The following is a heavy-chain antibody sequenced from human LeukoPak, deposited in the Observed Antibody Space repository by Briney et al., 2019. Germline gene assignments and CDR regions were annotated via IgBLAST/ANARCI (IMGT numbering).Heavy chain of an antibody. CDR2: IYHSGST. V-gene: IGHV4-39*07. CDR1: GGSISSSNYY. D-gene: IGHD4-17*01. CDR3: ARDSALLYGDFDY. Sequence: PSETLSLTCTVSGGSISSSNYYWGWIRQPPGKGLEWIGSIYHSGSTYYNPSLKSRVTISVDTSKNQFSLKLSSVTAADTAVYYCARDSALLYGDFDYWGQGTLVTVSS. J-gene: IGHJ4*02.